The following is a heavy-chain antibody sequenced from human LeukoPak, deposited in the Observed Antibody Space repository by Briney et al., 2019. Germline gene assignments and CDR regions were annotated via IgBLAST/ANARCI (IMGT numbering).Heavy chain of an antibody. J-gene: IGHJ4*02. D-gene: IGHD5-18*01. V-gene: IGHV3-23*01. CDR3: VSRGYGHT. CDR2: IDTSGGTR. Sequence: GGSLRLSCAASGFTFSSYAMSWVRQAPGKGLEWVSAIDTSGGTRYYADSVKGRFTVSRDNSKNTLSLQMNSLGAEDTAVYYCVSRGYGHTWGPGALVTVSS. CDR1: GFTFSSYA.